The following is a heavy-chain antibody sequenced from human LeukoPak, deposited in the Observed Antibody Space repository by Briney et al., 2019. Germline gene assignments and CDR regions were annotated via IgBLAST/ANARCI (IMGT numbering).Heavy chain of an antibody. J-gene: IGHJ4*02. CDR3: AKAEGSGYFYYFDY. D-gene: IGHD3-22*01. CDR2: ISGSGGST. Sequence: PGGSLRLSCAASAFTFSSYAMSWVRQAPGKGLEGVSAISGSGGSTYYADSVKGRFTISRDNSKNTLYLQMNSLRAEDTAVYYCAKAEGSGYFYYFDYWGQGTLVTVSS. V-gene: IGHV3-23*01. CDR1: AFTFSSYA.